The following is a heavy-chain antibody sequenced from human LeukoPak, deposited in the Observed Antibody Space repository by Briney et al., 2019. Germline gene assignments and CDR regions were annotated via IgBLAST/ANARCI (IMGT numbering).Heavy chain of an antibody. J-gene: IGHJ4*02. CDR1: GGSMSSFY. Sequence: SETLSLTXTVSGGSMSSFYWDWLRQPAGKGLQWIGRIYTSGVTNYNPSLKSRVIMSVDTSKNQFSLKLSSVTAADTAVYYCAREWTSGDGSGYPYYFDYWGPGTLVTVSS. CDR3: AREWTSGDGSGYPYYFDY. D-gene: IGHD3-22*01. CDR2: IYTSGVT. V-gene: IGHV4-4*07.